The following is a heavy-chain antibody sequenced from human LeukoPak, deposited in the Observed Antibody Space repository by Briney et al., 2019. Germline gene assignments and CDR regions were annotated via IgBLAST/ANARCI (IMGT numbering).Heavy chain of an antibody. D-gene: IGHD5-18*01. V-gene: IGHV3-30*03. Sequence: GRSLRLSCAASGFTFSSYGIHWVRQAPGKGLEWVAVISYDGSNKYYTDSVKGRFTISRDNSKNTLYLQMSTLRAEDTAVYYCARSGRRGYSYGYRFKFYFDCWGQGTLVTVSS. CDR2: ISYDGSNK. J-gene: IGHJ4*02. CDR3: ARSGRRGYSYGYRFKFYFDC. CDR1: GFTFSSYG.